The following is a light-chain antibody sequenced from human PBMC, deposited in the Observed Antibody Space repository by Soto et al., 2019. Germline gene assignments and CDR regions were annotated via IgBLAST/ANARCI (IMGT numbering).Light chain of an antibody. CDR1: QSVSSY. CDR3: QQRSNWPLT. V-gene: IGKV3-11*01. J-gene: IGKJ4*01. CDR2: DAS. Sequence: EIVLTQSPGTLSLSPGERATLSCRASQSVSSYLAWYQQKPGQAPRLLIYDASNRATGIPARFSGSGPGTDFTLTISSLEPEDCAVYYCQQRSNWPLTFGGGTKVEIK.